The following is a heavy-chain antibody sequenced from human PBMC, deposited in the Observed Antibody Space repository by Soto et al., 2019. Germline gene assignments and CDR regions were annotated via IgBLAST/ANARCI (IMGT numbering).Heavy chain of an antibody. CDR3: ARVRDTPYIHNYFDY. Sequence: PSETLSLTCTVSGGSISSYYWSWIRQPPGKGLEWIGYIYYSGSTNYNPSLKSRVTISVDTSKNQFSLKLNSVTAADTAVYYCARVRDTPYIHNYFDYWGQGTLVTVSS. D-gene: IGHD5-18*01. V-gene: IGHV4-59*01. CDR2: IYYSGST. J-gene: IGHJ4*02. CDR1: GGSISSYY.